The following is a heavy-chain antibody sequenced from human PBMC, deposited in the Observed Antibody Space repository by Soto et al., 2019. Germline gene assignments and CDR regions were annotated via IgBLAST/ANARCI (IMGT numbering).Heavy chain of an antibody. J-gene: IGHJ4*02. CDR1: GFTFSSYA. CDR3: VKEGYNWNEHLGPLDY. CDR2: ISSNGGST. V-gene: IGHV3-64D*06. Sequence: HPGGSLRLSCSASGFTFSSYAMHWVRQAPGKGLEYVSAISSNGGSTYYADSVKGRFTISRDNSKNTLYLQMSSLRAEDTAVYYCVKEGYNWNEHLGPLDYWGQGTLVTVSS. D-gene: IGHD1-1*01.